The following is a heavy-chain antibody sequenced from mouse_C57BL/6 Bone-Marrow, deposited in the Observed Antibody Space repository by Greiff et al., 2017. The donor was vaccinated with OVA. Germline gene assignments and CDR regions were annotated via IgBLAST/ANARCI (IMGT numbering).Heavy chain of an antibody. CDR2: INYDGSST. CDR1: GFTFSDYY. V-gene: IGHV5-16*01. CDR3: AREDGSSLAWFAY. D-gene: IGHD1-1*01. J-gene: IGHJ3*01. Sequence: VQLKQSEGGLVQPGSSMKLSCTASGFTFSDYYMAWVRQVPEKGLEWVANINYDGSSTYYLDSLKSRFIISRDNAKNILYLQMSSLKSEDTATYYCAREDGSSLAWFAYWGQGTLVTVSA.